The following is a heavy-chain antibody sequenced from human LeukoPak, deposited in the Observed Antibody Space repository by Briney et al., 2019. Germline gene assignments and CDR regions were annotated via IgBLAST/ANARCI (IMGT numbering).Heavy chain of an antibody. CDR1: GGSFSGYY. D-gene: IGHD5-24*01. CDR2: INHSGST. CDR3: ARGTRRDKYYFDY. Sequence: PSETLSLTCAVYGGSFSGYYWSWIRQPPGKGLEWIGEINHSGSTNYNPSLKSRVTISVDTSKNQFSLKLSSVTAADTAVYYCARGTRRDKYYFDYWGQGTLVTVSS. J-gene: IGHJ4*02. V-gene: IGHV4-34*01.